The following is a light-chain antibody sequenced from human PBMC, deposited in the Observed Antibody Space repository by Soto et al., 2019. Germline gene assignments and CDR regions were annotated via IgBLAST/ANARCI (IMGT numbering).Light chain of an antibody. Sequence: EIVLTQSPATLSLSPGERATLSCRASQSINRHLAWYRQKPGQAPRLLIYDASNRATGIPARFSGSGSGTDFTLTISSLEPEDFAVYYCQHYGSSPPSITFGQGTRLEIK. CDR1: QSINRH. CDR2: DAS. V-gene: IGKV3-11*01. J-gene: IGKJ5*01. CDR3: QHYGSSPPSIT.